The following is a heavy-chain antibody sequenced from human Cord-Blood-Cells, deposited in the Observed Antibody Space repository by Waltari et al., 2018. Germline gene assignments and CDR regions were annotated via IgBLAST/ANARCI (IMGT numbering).Heavy chain of an antibody. V-gene: IGHV3-13*01. D-gene: IGHD6-13*01. J-gene: IGHJ6*02. CDR1: GFTFSSYD. Sequence: EVQLVEFGGGLVQPGGSLRLSCTASGFTFSSYDMPWVRHATGKGLGWVSAIGTAGDTYYPGSVKGRLTISRENAKNSLYLQINSLRAGDTAVYYCARSLAAGNRLGPYYYGMDVWGQGTTVTVSS. CDR3: ARSLAAGNRLGPYYYGMDV. CDR2: IGTAGDT.